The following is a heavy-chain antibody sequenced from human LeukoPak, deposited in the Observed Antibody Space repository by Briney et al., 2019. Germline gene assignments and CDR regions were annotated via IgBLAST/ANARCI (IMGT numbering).Heavy chain of an antibody. CDR2: ISYDGSNK. CDR3: ARASSSSWYGGFDY. D-gene: IGHD6-13*01. CDR1: GFTFSSYA. Sequence: GGSLRLSCAASGFTFSSYAMHWGRQAPGKGLEWVAVISYDGSNKYYADSVKGRFTISRDNSKNTLYLQMNSLRAEDTAVYYCARASSSSWYGGFDYWGQGTLVTVYS. J-gene: IGHJ4*02. V-gene: IGHV3-30*04.